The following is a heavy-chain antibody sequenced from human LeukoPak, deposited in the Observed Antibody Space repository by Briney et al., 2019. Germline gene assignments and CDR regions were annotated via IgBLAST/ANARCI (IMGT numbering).Heavy chain of an antibody. D-gene: IGHD3-9*01. CDR1: GFTFSNVW. CDR2: IRRKTDGETT. J-gene: IGHJ4*02. CDR3: RYFDWLLPEDY. V-gene: IGHV3-15*01. Sequence: GGSLRLSCAASGFTFSNVWMSWVRQVPGKGLEWVGRIRRKTDGETTDHAAPVKGRFTISRDDSKNTLYLQMNSLKTEDTAVYYCRYFDWLLPEDYWGQGTLVTVSS.